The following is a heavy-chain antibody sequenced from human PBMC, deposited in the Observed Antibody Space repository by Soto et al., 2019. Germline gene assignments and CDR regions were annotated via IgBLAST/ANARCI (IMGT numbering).Heavy chain of an antibody. Sequence: PGGSLRLSCAASGFTFSSYGMHWVRQAPGKGLEWVAVISYDGSNKYYAGSVKGRFTISRDNSKNTPYLQMNSLRAEDTAVYYCAKDTYYYDSSGPSLGYWGQGTLVTVSS. CDR2: ISYDGSNK. CDR1: GFTFSSYG. D-gene: IGHD3-22*01. V-gene: IGHV3-30*18. J-gene: IGHJ4*02. CDR3: AKDTYYYDSSGPSLGY.